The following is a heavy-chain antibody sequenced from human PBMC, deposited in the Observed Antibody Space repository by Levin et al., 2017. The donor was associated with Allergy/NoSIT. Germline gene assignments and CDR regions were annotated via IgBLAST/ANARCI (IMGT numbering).Heavy chain of an antibody. CDR2: ISSSSSYI. CDR1: GFTFSSYS. V-gene: IGHV3-21*01. J-gene: IGHJ4*02. Sequence: PGGSLRLSCAASGFTFSSYSMNWVRQAPGKGLEWVSSISSSSSYIYYADSVKGRFTISRDNAKNSLYLQMNSLRAEDTAVYYCARGIVGATRSFDYWGQGTLVTVSS. D-gene: IGHD1-26*01. CDR3: ARGIVGATRSFDY.